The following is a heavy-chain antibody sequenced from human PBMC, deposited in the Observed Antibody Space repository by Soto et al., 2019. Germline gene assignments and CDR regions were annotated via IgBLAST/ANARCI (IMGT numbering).Heavy chain of an antibody. CDR2: IIPILGTS. CDR3: ARDHLFDSFDI. Sequence: SVKVSCKASGGTFSSYTFSWVRQAPGQGLEWMGRIIPILGTSDYAQKFQGRVTIIADKSTSTTYMELSSLRSEDTAVYYCARDHLFDSFDIWGQGPMVTVSS. J-gene: IGHJ3*02. V-gene: IGHV1-69*08. CDR1: GGTFSSYT.